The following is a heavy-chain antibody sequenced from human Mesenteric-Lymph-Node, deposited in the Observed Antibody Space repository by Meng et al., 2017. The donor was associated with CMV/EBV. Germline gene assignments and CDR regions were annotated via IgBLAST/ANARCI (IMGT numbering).Heavy chain of an antibody. D-gene: IGHD5/OR15-5a*01. CDR2: IYYSGST. J-gene: IGHJ4*02. CDR1: GGSISSYY. CDR3: ASVFYLQSTLFIFDY. V-gene: IGHV4-59*01. Sequence: GSLRLSCTVSGGSISSYYWSWIRQPPGKGLEWIGYIYYSGSTNYNPSLKSRVTISVDTSKNQFSLKLSSVTAADTAVYYCASVFYLQSTLFIFDYWGQGTLVTVSS.